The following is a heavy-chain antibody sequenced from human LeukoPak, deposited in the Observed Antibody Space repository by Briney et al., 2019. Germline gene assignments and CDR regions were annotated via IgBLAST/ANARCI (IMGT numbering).Heavy chain of an antibody. D-gene: IGHD3-16*01. Sequence: PGGSLRLSCAAPGFTFSSYGMHWVRQAPGKGLEWVAVISYDGSNKYYADSVKGRFTISRDNSKNTLYLQMNSLRAEDTAVYYCAKDLRAGGGGAFDIWGQGTMVTVSS. J-gene: IGHJ3*02. CDR2: ISYDGSNK. CDR3: AKDLRAGGGGAFDI. CDR1: GFTFSSYG. V-gene: IGHV3-30*18.